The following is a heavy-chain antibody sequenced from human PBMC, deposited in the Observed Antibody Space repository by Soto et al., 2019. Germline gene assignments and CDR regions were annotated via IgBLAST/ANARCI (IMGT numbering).Heavy chain of an antibody. CDR2: IYSSGST. J-gene: IGHJ4*02. D-gene: IGHD5-12*01. V-gene: IGHV4-39*01. Sequence: QLQLQESGPGLVKPSETLSLTCTVSGGSIISNNFYWGWIRPPPGKGLEWIGSIYSSGSTYANPSLKGRVTMYVDTSKNQFSLKLSSVTAADTAVYYCAQMATSDYFDHWGQGTLVTVSS. CDR1: GGSIISNNFY. CDR3: AQMATSDYFDH.